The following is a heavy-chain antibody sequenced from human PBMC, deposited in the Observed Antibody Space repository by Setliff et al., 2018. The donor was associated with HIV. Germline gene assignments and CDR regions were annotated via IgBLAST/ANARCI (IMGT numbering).Heavy chain of an antibody. D-gene: IGHD3-10*02. CDR3: ARIVRPSYYYYYYMDV. J-gene: IGHJ6*03. Sequence: ASVKVSCKASGGTFSSYAISWVRQAPGQGLEWMGGIIPIFNTANYTQKFQGRVTITADESTSTAYMELSSLRSEDTAVYYCARIVRPSYYYYYYMDVWGKGTTVTVSS. CDR1: GGTFSSYA. CDR2: IIPIFNTA. V-gene: IGHV1-69*13.